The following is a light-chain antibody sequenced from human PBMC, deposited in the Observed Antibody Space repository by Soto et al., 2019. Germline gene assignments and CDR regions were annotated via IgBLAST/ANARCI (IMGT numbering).Light chain of an antibody. J-gene: IGLJ2*01. Sequence: QSVLTQPASVSGSPGQSITISCTGTSSDVGSYNLVSWYQQHPGKAPKLMIFEVTYRPTGISHRFSASKSGNTASLTISGLEAEDEAFYYCSSYRKTTFPHVVFGGGTKLTVL. CDR3: SSYRKTTFPHVV. CDR2: EVT. CDR1: SSDVGSYNL. V-gene: IGLV2-14*02.